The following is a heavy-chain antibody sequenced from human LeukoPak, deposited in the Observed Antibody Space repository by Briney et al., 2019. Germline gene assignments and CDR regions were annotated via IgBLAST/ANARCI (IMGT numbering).Heavy chain of an antibody. CDR2: INHSGST. CDR1: GGSFSGYY. D-gene: IGHD3-10*01. J-gene: IGHJ4*02. V-gene: IGHV4-34*01. Sequence: SETLSLTCAVYGGSFSGYYWSWIRQPPGKGLEWIGEINHSGSTNYNPSLKSRVTISVDTSKNQFSLKLSSVTAADTAVYYCARVKYYYGSLVDYWGQGTLVTASS. CDR3: ARVKYYYGSLVDY.